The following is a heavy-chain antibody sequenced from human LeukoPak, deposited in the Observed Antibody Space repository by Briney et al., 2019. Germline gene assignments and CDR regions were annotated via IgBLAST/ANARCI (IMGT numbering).Heavy chain of an antibody. CDR1: GGSISSYY. D-gene: IGHD6-19*01. CDR2: IYYSGST. J-gene: IGHJ6*03. Sequence: SETLSLTCTVSGGSISSYYWSWIRQPPGKGLEWIGYIYYSGSTNYNPSLKSRVTISVDTSKNQFTLKLSSVTAADTAVYYCARVVYGIAVAGTNPYYYYYMDVWGKGTTVTISS. V-gene: IGHV4-59*01. CDR3: ARVVYGIAVAGTNPYYYYYMDV.